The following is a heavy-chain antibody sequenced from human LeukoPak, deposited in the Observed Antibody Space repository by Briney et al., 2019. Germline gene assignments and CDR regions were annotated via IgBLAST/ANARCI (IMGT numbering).Heavy chain of an antibody. J-gene: IGHJ3*02. D-gene: IGHD3-10*01. Sequence: GESLKISCKGSGYSFTSYWIGWVRQMPGKGLELRGIIYPGDSDTRYSPSFEGQVTISADKSISTAYLQWSSLRASDTVRYYCARHRMWGETLQAFDIWGQGAMVTVSS. CDR2: IYPGDSDT. V-gene: IGHV5-51*01. CDR1: GYSFTSYW. CDR3: ARHRMWGETLQAFDI.